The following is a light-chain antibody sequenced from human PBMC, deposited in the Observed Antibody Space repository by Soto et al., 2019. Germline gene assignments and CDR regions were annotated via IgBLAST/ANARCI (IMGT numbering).Light chain of an antibody. CDR1: QSISSW. J-gene: IGKJ1*01. V-gene: IGKV1-5*03. CDR2: KAS. Sequence: QMTQSPSTLSASVGDRVTITCRASQSISSWLAWYQQKPGKAPKLLIYKASSLESGVPSRFSGSGSGTEFTLTISSLQPDDFATYYCQQYSTYRTFGQGTKVDIK. CDR3: QQYSTYRT.